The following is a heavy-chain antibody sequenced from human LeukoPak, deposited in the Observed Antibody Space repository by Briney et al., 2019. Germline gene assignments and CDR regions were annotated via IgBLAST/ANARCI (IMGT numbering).Heavy chain of an antibody. Sequence: GGSLRLSCVASGLSLSGYWMYWVRQAPGKGLMYISRNNGDGSTTNYADVVKGRFTMSRDNVKNTLYLQMNSLRVEDTAVYYCARDPRNVGLAPWGQGALVTVSS. CDR3: ARDPRNVGLAP. CDR1: GLSLSGYW. CDR2: NNGDGSTT. J-gene: IGHJ5*02. D-gene: IGHD2-15*01. V-gene: IGHV3-74*01.